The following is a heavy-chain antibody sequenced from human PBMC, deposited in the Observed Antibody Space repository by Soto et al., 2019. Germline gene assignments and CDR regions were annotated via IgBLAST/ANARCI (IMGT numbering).Heavy chain of an antibody. CDR3: ARVAGRGVVWDY. CDR2: VYYSGST. V-gene: IGHV4-39*07. J-gene: IGHJ4*02. Sequence: SETLSLTCTVSGGSVSSSSYYWAGFRQPQGKGLEWIGSVYYSGSTYYNPSLKSRITISVDTSKNQFSLKLNSVTAADTAVYFCARVAGRGVVWDYWGQGTLVTVSS. CDR1: GGSVSSSSYY. D-gene: IGHD3-3*01.